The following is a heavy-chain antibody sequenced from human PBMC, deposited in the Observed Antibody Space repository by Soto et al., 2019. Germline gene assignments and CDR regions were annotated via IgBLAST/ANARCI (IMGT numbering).Heavy chain of an antibody. Sequence: ASVKVSGKASGYTFTSYAMHWVRQAPGQRLEWMGWINAGNGNTKYSQKFQGRVTITRDTSASTAYMELSSLRSEDTAVYYCARSIVVVTALDYWGQGTLVTVS. CDR3: ARSIVVVTALDY. D-gene: IGHD2-21*02. CDR1: GYTFTSYA. CDR2: INAGNGNT. J-gene: IGHJ4*02. V-gene: IGHV1-3*01.